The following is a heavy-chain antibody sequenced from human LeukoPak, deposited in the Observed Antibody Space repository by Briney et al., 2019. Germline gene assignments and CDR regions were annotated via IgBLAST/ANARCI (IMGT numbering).Heavy chain of an antibody. V-gene: IGHV4-39*07. Sequence: PSETLSLTCTVSGGSISSSSYYWGWIRQPPGKGLEWIGRIYPSGNTNYNPSLKSRVTISLDTSKNQFSLNLRSVTAADTAVYYCARDGVVTMELDYWGQGTLVTVSS. J-gene: IGHJ4*02. CDR3: ARDGVVTMELDY. CDR1: GGSISSSSYY. CDR2: IYPSGNT. D-gene: IGHD3-3*01.